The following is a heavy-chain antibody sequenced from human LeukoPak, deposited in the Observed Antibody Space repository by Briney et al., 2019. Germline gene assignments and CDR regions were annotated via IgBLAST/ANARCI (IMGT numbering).Heavy chain of an antibody. Sequence: SETLSLTCTVPGGSISSGSYYWSWIRQPAGKGLEWIGRIYTSGSTNYNPSLKSRVTISVDTSKNQFSLKLSSVTAADTAVYYCARELDVDTAMDYWGQGTLVTVSS. CDR3: ARELDVDTAMDY. J-gene: IGHJ4*02. CDR1: GGSISSGSYY. D-gene: IGHD5-18*01. V-gene: IGHV4-61*02. CDR2: IYTSGST.